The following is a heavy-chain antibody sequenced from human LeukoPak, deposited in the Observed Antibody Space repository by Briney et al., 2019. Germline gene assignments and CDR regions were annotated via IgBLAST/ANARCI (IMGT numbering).Heavy chain of an antibody. CDR3: ARENPTLTGYYKDY. Sequence: PSETLSLTCTVSGGSISGYYWSWIRQPPGKGLEWIGEINHSGSTNYNPSLKSRVTISVDTSKNQFSLKLSSVTAADTAVYYCARENPTLTGYYKDYWGQGTLVTVSS. D-gene: IGHD3-9*01. CDR1: GGSISGYY. V-gene: IGHV4-34*01. J-gene: IGHJ4*02. CDR2: INHSGST.